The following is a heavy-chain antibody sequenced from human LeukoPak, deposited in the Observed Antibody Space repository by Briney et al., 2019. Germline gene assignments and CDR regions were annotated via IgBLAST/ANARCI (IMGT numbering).Heavy chain of an antibody. Sequence: GGTLRLSCAASGFTFSNYGMSWVRQAPGKGLEWVSSISGSGDSTYYADSVKGRFTISRDNSKNTLYLQMNSLRAEDTAVYYCAKDRGIISDYWGQGTLVTVSS. CDR1: GFTFSNYG. D-gene: IGHD3-10*01. J-gene: IGHJ4*02. CDR2: ISGSGDST. CDR3: AKDRGIISDY. V-gene: IGHV3-23*01.